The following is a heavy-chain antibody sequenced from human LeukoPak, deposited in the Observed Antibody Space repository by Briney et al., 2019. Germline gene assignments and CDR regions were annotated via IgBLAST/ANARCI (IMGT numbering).Heavy chain of an antibody. CDR2: ISSSSSYI. V-gene: IGHV3-21*01. J-gene: IGHJ3*02. Sequence: GGSLRLSCAASGFTFSSYSMNWVRPAPGEGLGWVSSISSSSSYIYYADSVKGRFTISRDNSKNTLYLQMNSLRAEDTAVYYCARERGDYGGNCIAFDIWGQGTMVTVSS. CDR3: ARERGDYGGNCIAFDI. D-gene: IGHD4-23*01. CDR1: GFTFSSYS.